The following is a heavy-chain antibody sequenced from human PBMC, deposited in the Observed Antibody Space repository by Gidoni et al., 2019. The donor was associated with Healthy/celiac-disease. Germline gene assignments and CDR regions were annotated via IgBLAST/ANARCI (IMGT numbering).Heavy chain of an antibody. V-gene: IGHV3-74*01. CDR2: INSVGRST. CDR3: ARGIHYSSSPALSY. J-gene: IGHJ4*02. D-gene: IGHD6-6*01. Sequence: EVQLVESGGGLVQPGGSLRLSCAASGFNFSSYWLHWVRQDPGKGLVWVSRINSVGRSTSYADSVQGRFTIARDNAKKTLSLQMNSLRAEDTAVYYCARGIHYSSSPALSYWGQGTLVTVSS. CDR1: GFNFSSYW.